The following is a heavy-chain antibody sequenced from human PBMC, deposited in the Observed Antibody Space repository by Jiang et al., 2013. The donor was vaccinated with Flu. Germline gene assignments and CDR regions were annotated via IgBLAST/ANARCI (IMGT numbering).Heavy chain of an antibody. J-gene: IGHJ6*02. CDR2: ISASGDNT. CDR1: GFTFSRYA. Sequence: QLLESGGSLVQPGGSLRLSCAVSGFTFSRYAMSWVRQAPGKGLEWVSAISASGDNTYYADSVKVRFTISRDNSNNTLFLQLTSLRGEDTAMYYCAKATRFGELFHNFYFYGMDVWGQGTTVTVSS. V-gene: IGHV3-23*01. D-gene: IGHD3-10*01. CDR3: AKATRFGELFHNFYFYGMDV.